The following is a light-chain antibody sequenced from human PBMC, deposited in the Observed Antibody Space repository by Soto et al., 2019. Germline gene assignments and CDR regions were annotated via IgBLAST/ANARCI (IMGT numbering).Light chain of an antibody. CDR2: GAS. Sequence: IVMTQSLATVSVTTGERATVPCRASQSVRNNLAWYQQKPGQAPSLLIYGASTRATGIPARFSGSGYGTEFTLTISSLQPDDFATYYCQQRSNWPLTFGGGAMVDI. CDR1: QSVRNN. J-gene: IGKJ4*01. V-gene: IGKV3-15*01. CDR3: QQRSNWPLT.